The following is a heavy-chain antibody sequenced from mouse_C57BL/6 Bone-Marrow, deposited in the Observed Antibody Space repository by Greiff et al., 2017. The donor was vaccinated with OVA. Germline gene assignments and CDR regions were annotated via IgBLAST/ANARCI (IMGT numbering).Heavy chain of an antibody. D-gene: IGHD2-3*01. J-gene: IGHJ2*01. V-gene: IGHV3-6*01. CDR1: GYSITSGYY. CDR3: AREGGYSDFDY. Sequence: VQLKQSGPGLVKPSQSLSLTCSVTGYSITSGYYWNWIRQFPGNKLEWMGYISYDGSNNYNPSLKNRISITRDTSKNQFFLKLNSVTTEDTATYYCAREGGYSDFDYWGQGTTLTVSS. CDR2: ISYDGSN.